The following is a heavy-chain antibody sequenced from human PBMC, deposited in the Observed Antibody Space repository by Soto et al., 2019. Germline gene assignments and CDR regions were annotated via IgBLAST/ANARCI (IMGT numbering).Heavy chain of an antibody. CDR2: IYYSGST. D-gene: IGHD3-22*01. Sequence: QLQLQESGPGLVKPSETLSLTCTVSGGSISSSSYYWGWIRQPPGKGLEWIGSIYYSGSTYYNPCLKSRATISVDTSRNQFSLKLSSVTAADTAVYYCARSITMLETKYFQHWGQGTLVTVSS. CDR1: GGSISSSSYY. CDR3: ARSITMLETKYFQH. J-gene: IGHJ1*01. V-gene: IGHV4-39*01.